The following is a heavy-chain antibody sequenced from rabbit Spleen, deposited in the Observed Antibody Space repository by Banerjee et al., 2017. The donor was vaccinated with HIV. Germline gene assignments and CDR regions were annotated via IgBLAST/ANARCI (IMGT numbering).Heavy chain of an antibody. V-gene: IGHV1S45*01. Sequence: QEQLVESGGGLVKPEGSLKLSCTASGFSFSNKAVMCWVRQAPGKGLEWLACINAITGKAVYASWAKGRFTFSKTSSTTVTLQMTSLTAADTATYFCVRDLTGVIGWNFGWWGQGTLVTVS. D-gene: IGHD1-1*01. CDR3: VRDLTGVIGWNFGW. J-gene: IGHJ4*01. CDR1: GFSFSNKAV. CDR2: INAITGKA.